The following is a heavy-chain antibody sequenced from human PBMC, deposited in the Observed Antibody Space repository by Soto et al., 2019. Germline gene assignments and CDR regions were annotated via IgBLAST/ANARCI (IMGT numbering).Heavy chain of an antibody. CDR2: MSGSGSSE. CDR1: GFTFSDHY. CDR3: ARDRPESGWPEPRLDY. D-gene: IGHD6-19*01. V-gene: IGHV3-11*01. J-gene: IGHJ4*02. Sequence: GGSLRLSCAASGFTFSDHYMAWIRQAPGKGLEIVAHMSGSGSSEDYGDSVKGRFSIFRENSKNLLFLQMFFLRAEDTAVYYCARDRPESGWPEPRLDYWGQGTLVTVSS.